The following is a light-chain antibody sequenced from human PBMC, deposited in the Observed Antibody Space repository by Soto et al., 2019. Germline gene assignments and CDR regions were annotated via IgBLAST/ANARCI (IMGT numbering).Light chain of an antibody. CDR2: EVS. CDR3: SSYTSSDTLV. V-gene: IGLV2-14*01. CDR1: SSDLGGYNY. J-gene: IGLJ1*01. Sequence: QSVLTQPASVSGSPGQSITVSCTGTSSDLGGYNYVSWYQHHPGKAPKLMIYEVSSRPSGVSNRFSGSKSGNTASLTISGLQAEDEADYYCSSYTSSDTLVFGTGTKVTVL.